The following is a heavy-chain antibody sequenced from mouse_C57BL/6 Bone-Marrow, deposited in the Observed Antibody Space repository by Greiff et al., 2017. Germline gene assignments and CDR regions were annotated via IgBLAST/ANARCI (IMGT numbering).Heavy chain of an antibody. CDR2: IWRGGST. D-gene: IGHD2-4*01. CDR3: AKNLYYDYDGAY. V-gene: IGHV2-5*01. CDR1: GFSLTSYG. Sequence: QVQLQQSGPGLVQPSQSLSITCTVSGFSLTSYGVHWVRQSPGKGLEWLGVIWRGGSTDYNAAFMSRLSITKDNSKSQVFFKMNSLQADDTAIYDCAKNLYYDYDGAYWGQGTLVTVSA. J-gene: IGHJ3*01.